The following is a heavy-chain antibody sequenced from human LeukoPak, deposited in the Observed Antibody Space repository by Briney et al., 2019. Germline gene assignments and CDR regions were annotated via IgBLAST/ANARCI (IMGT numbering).Heavy chain of an antibody. CDR3: ARLGVAGRWRDAFDI. Sequence: SETLSLTCTVSGGSISSYYWSWIRQPPGKGLEWIGYIYYSGSTNYNPSLKSRVTISVDTSKNQFPLKLSSVTAADTAVYYCARLGVAGRWRDAFDIWGQGTMVTVSS. V-gene: IGHV4-59*01. CDR2: IYYSGST. D-gene: IGHD6-19*01. CDR1: GGSISSYY. J-gene: IGHJ3*02.